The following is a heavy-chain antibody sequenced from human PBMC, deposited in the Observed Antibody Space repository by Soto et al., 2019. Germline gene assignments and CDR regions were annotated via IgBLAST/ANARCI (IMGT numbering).Heavy chain of an antibody. CDR3: ARDIDSSGYSDAFDI. CDR1: GFTFSSYA. Sequence: QVQLVESGGGVVQPGRSLRLSCAASGFTFSSYAMHWVRQAPGKGLEWVAVISYDGSNKYYADSVKGRFTISRDNSKNPLYLQMNSLRAEDTAVYYCARDIDSSGYSDAFDIWGQGTMVTVSS. D-gene: IGHD3-22*01. J-gene: IGHJ3*02. V-gene: IGHV3-30-3*01. CDR2: ISYDGSNK.